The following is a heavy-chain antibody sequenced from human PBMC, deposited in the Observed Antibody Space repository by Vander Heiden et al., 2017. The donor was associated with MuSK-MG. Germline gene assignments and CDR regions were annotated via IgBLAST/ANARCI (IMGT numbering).Heavy chain of an antibody. CDR1: GGTFSSYA. D-gene: IGHD3-22*01. V-gene: IGHV1-69*17. CDR2: IIPIFGIA. CDR3: ARDRGTQYYYDSSGYYSFDY. Sequence: QVQLVQSGAEVKKPGSSVKVSCKASGGTFSSYAISWVRQAPGQGLEWMGGIIPIFGIANDAQKFQGRVTITADKSTSTAYMELSSLRSEDTAVYYCARDRGTQYYYDSSGYYSFDYWGQGTLVTVSS. J-gene: IGHJ4*02.